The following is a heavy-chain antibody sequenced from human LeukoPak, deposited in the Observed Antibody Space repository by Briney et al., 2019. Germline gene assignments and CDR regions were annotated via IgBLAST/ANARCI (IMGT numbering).Heavy chain of an antibody. CDR2: IKQDGSEK. Sequence: GGSLRLSRAASGFTFSSYWMSWVRQAPGKGLEWVANIKQDGSEKYYVDSVKGRFTISRDNAKNSLYLQMNSLRAADTAVYYCARTFTGGYFDYWGQGTLVTVSS. CDR1: GFTFSSYW. D-gene: IGHD1-26*01. J-gene: IGHJ4*02. V-gene: IGHV3-7*01. CDR3: ARTFTGGYFDY.